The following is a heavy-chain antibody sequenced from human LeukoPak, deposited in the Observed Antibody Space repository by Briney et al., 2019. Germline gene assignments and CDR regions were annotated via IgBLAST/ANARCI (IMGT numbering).Heavy chain of an antibody. CDR1: GGSISSYY. J-gene: IGHJ6*02. D-gene: IGHD6-13*01. V-gene: IGHV4-59*01. CDR2: IYYSEST. CDR3: AGDRDRAAATHYGMDV. Sequence: SETLSLTCTVSGGSISSYYWSWIRQPPGKGLEWIGYIYYSESTNCNPSLKSRVTISVDTSKNQFSLKLSSVTAADTAVYYCAGDRDRAAATHYGMDVWGQGTTVTVSS.